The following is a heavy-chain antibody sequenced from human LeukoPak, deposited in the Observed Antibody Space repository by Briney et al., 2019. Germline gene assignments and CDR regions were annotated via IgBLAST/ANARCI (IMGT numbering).Heavy chain of an antibody. CDR1: GYSLPSYW. V-gene: IGHV5-10-1*01. CDR2: IAPSDSHT. D-gene: IGHD3-22*01. J-gene: IGHJ5*02. CDR3: ARQPPGVYDTTQNWFDP. Sequence: HGESLKISCKVSGYSLPSYWITWVRQMPGKGLEWMGRIAPSDSHTNYSPSFEGHVTISVDKSISTAYLQWSSLKASDTAMYYCARQPPGVYDTTQNWFDPWGQGTLVTVSS.